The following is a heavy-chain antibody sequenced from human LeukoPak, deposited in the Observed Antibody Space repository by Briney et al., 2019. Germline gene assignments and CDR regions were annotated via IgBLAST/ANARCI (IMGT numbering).Heavy chain of an antibody. CDR1: GFTFSSYG. D-gene: IGHD2-2*01. Sequence: GRSLRLSCAASGFTFSSYGMHWVRQAPGKGLEWASTISSSGANTYYADSVKGRFTISRDNSKNTLYLQMNSLRAEDTAVYYCAKGGEYQLPGDYWGQGTLVTVSS. J-gene: IGHJ4*02. V-gene: IGHV3-23*01. CDR2: ISSSGANT. CDR3: AKGGEYQLPGDY.